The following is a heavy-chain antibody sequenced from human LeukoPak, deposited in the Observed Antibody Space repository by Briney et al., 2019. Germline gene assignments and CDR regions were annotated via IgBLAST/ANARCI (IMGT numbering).Heavy chain of an antibody. J-gene: IGHJ4*02. CDR3: AKGRAGMVRGVCDY. V-gene: IGHV3-30*02. Sequence: PGGSLRLSCAASGFTFSSYGMHWVRQAPGKGLEWVAFIRHDGSNKYYADSVKGRFTISRDNSKNTLYLQMSGLRVDDTAVYYCAKGRAGMVRGVCDYWGQGTLVTVSS. CDR2: IRHDGSNK. D-gene: IGHD3-10*01. CDR1: GFTFSSYG.